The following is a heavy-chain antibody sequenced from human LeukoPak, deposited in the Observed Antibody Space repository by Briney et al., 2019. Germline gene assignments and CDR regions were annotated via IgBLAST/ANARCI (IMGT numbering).Heavy chain of an antibody. CDR1: GGSFSGYY. Sequence: SETLSLTCAVYGGSFSGYYWSWIRQPPGKGLEWIGEINHSGSTNYNPSLKSRVTISVDTYKNQFSLKLSSVTAADTAVYYCARAGILYIRWFDPWGQGTLVTVSS. D-gene: IGHD2-8*01. V-gene: IGHV4-34*01. CDR3: ARAGILYIRWFDP. CDR2: INHSGST. J-gene: IGHJ5*02.